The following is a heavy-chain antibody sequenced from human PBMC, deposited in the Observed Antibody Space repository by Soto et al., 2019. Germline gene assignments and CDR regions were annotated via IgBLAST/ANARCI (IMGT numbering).Heavy chain of an antibody. CDR1: GGTFSSYA. J-gene: IGHJ4*02. V-gene: IGHV1-69*12. CDR2: IIPIFGTA. CDR3: AGWWYGRADRYFDY. D-gene: IGHD2-15*01. Sequence: QVQLVQSGAEVKKPGSSVTVSCKASGGTFSSYAISWVRQAPGQGLEWIGGIIPIFGTANYAQKFQGTVTITADESTSTAYMELRSLRSEETAVYYCAGWWYGRADRYFDYWGQGTMVTVSS.